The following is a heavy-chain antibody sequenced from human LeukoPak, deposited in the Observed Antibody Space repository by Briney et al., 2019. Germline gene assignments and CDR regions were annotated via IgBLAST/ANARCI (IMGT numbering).Heavy chain of an antibody. V-gene: IGHV1-69*05. CDR2: IIPIFGTA. CDR1: GGTFSSYA. D-gene: IGHD3-3*01. Sequence: ASVKVSCKASGGTFSSYAISWVRQAPGQGLEWMGGIIPIFGTANYAQKFQGRVTMTRDMSTSTVYMELSSLRSEDTAVYYCARGSTNYDFWSGYYTRTGPDIWGQGTMVTVSS. CDR3: ARGSTNYDFWSGYYTRTGPDI. J-gene: IGHJ3*02.